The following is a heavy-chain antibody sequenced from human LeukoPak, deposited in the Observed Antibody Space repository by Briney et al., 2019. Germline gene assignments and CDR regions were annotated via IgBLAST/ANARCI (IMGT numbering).Heavy chain of an antibody. CDR3: AKDPTGIQPALGY. V-gene: IGHV3-30*18. D-gene: IGHD5-18*01. J-gene: IGHJ4*02. Sequence: PGGSLRLSCAASGFTFSSYGMHWVRQAPGKGLEWVAVISYDGSNKYYADSVKGRFTISRDNSKNTLYLQMNSLRAEDTAVYYCAKDPTGIQPALGYWGQGTLVTVSS. CDR1: GFTFSSYG. CDR2: ISYDGSNK.